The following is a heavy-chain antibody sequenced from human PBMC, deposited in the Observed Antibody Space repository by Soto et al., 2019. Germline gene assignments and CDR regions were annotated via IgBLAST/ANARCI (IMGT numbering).Heavy chain of an antibody. CDR3: ARDAYCSSTSCPGNYYMDV. J-gene: IGHJ6*03. CDR1: GWSFSGYY. Sequence: PSETLSLTCAVYGWSFSGYYWSWIRQPPGKGLEWIGEINHSGSTNYNPSLKSRVTISVDTSKNQFSLKLSSVTAADTAVYYCARDAYCSSTSCPGNYYMDVWGKGTTVTVSS. CDR2: INHSGST. V-gene: IGHV4-34*01. D-gene: IGHD2-2*01.